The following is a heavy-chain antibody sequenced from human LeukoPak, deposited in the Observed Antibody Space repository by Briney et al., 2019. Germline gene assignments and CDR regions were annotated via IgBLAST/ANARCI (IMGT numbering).Heavy chain of an antibody. J-gene: IGHJ4*02. V-gene: IGHV4-34*01. Sequence: PSETLSLTCAVYGGSFSGYYWSWIRQPPGKGLEWIGEINHSGSTNYNPSLKSRVTISVDTSKNQFSLKLSSVTAAVTAVYYCARGTRLPNWNYRAYYFDYWGQGTLVTVSS. CDR1: GGSFSGYY. CDR2: INHSGST. D-gene: IGHD1-7*01. CDR3: ARGTRLPNWNYRAYYFDY.